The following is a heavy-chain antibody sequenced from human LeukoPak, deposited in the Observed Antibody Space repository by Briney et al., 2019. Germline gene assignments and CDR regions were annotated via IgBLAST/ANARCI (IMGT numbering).Heavy chain of an antibody. CDR3: ARGLRYARS. J-gene: IGHJ4*02. CDR2: INHSGST. CDR1: GGSFRGYY. V-gene: IGHV4-34*01. D-gene: IGHD3-9*01. Sequence: SETLSLTCAVYGGSFRGYYWSWIRQPPGKGLEWIGEINHSGSTNYNPSLKRRVTISVDTSKNQFSLKLSSVTAADTAVYYCARGLRYARSWGQGTLVTVSS.